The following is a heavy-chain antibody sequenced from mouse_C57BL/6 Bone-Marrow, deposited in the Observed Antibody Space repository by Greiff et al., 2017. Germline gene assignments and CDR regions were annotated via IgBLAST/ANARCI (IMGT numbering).Heavy chain of an antibody. D-gene: IGHD2-1*01. V-gene: IGHV1-55*01. J-gene: IGHJ4*01. CDR1: GYTFTSYW. CDR2: IYPGSGST. Sequence: VQLHQPGAELVKPGASVKMSCKASGYTFTSYWITWVKQRPGQGLEWIGDIYPGSGSTNYNEKFKSKATLTVDTSSSTAYMQLSSVTSEDSAVEYCARRRGKSAMDYWGQGTSVTVSS. CDR3: ARRRGKSAMDY.